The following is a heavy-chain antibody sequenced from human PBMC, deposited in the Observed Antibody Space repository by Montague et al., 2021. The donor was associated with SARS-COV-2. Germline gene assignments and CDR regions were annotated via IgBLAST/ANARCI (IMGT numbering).Heavy chain of an antibody. Sequence: SETLSLTCKASSDSITTTTYYWVWIRQPPGKGLEWIGSINYSGSTFYNPSLKSRLSMSMDTSTNQFSLRLTSMTAADTAIYYCVRRGGTYYYGSGSFDPWGQGTLVAVSS. CDR3: VRRGGTYYYGSGSFDP. J-gene: IGHJ5*02. CDR2: INYSGST. CDR1: SDSITTTTYY. D-gene: IGHD3-10*01. V-gene: IGHV4-39*01.